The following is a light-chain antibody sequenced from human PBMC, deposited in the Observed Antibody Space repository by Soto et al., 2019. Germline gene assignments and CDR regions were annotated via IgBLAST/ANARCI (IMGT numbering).Light chain of an antibody. J-gene: IGKJ1*01. Sequence: DIQMTQSPSSLSASVGDRVTITCRASQSISSYLNWYQQKPGKAPKLLIYAASSLHSGVPSRFSGSRSGTDFTLTINSLQREDFATYYCQQSYGSPPWTFGQGTKVEIK. V-gene: IGKV1-39*01. CDR2: AAS. CDR1: QSISSY. CDR3: QQSYGSPPWT.